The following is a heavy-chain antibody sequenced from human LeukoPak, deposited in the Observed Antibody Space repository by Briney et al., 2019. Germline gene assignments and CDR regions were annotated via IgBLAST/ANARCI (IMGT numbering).Heavy chain of an antibody. CDR3: ARVVAALLDNWFDP. J-gene: IGHJ5*02. V-gene: IGHV4-61*02. CDR1: GGSISSGSYY. CDR2: IYTSGST. Sequence: SETLSLTCTVSGGSISSGSYYWSWIRQPAGKGLEWIGRIYTSGSTNYNAPLKSRVTISVDTSKNQFSLKLSSVTAADTAVYYCARVVAALLDNWFDPWGQGTLVTVSS. D-gene: IGHD2-15*01.